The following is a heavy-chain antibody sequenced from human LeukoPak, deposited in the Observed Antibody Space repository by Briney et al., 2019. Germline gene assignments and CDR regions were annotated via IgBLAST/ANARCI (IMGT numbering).Heavy chain of an antibody. CDR2: INSGGST. Sequence: PGGSLRLSCAASGFTFSTYAMSWVRQAPGKGLEWVSAINSGGSTYYADSLKGRFTISRDNSKNTLYLQMNSLRADDTAVCYCAKDWPSEWQQLPDYDAFDIWGQGTMVTVSS. D-gene: IGHD6-13*01. J-gene: IGHJ3*02. CDR1: GFTFSTYA. V-gene: IGHV3-23*01. CDR3: AKDWPSEWQQLPDYDAFDI.